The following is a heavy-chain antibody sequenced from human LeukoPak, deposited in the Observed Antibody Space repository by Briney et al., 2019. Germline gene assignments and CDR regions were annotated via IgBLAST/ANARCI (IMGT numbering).Heavy chain of an antibody. D-gene: IGHD5-24*01. CDR2: IYSGGST. Sequence: PGGSLRLSCAASGFTVSSNYMSWVRQAPGKGLEWVSVIYSGGSTYYADSVKGRFTISRDNSKNTLYLQMNSLRAEDTAVHYCARDRRDVERYYYYGMDVWGQGTTVTVSS. CDR1: GFTVSSNY. CDR3: ARDRRDVERYYYYGMDV. V-gene: IGHV3-66*02. J-gene: IGHJ6*02.